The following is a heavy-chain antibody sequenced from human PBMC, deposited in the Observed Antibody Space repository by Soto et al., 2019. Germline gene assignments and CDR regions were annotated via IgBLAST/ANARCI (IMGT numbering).Heavy chain of an antibody. J-gene: IGHJ6*02. Sequence: GGSLRLSCAASGFTFSSYARSWVRQAPGKGLEWVSAISGSGGSTYYADSVKGRFTISRDNSKNTLYLQMNSLRAEDTAVYYCAKSVPLAYYYYGMDVWGQGTTVTVYS. V-gene: IGHV3-23*01. D-gene: IGHD2-2*01. CDR2: ISGSGGST. CDR3: AKSVPLAYYYYGMDV. CDR1: GFTFSSYA.